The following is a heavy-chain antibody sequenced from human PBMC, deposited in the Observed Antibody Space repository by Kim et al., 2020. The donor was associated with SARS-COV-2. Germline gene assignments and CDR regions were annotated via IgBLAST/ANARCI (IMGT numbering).Heavy chain of an antibody. D-gene: IGHD6-13*01. J-gene: IGHJ5*02. Sequence: SETLSLTCAVYGGSFSGYYWSWIRQPPGKGLEWIGEINHSGSTNYNPSLKSRVTISVDTSKNQFSLKLSSVTAADTAVYYCAGGWYSSSWYRDNWLDPWG. V-gene: IGHV4-34*01. CDR3: AGGWYSSSWYRDNWLDP. CDR1: GGSFSGYY. CDR2: INHSGST.